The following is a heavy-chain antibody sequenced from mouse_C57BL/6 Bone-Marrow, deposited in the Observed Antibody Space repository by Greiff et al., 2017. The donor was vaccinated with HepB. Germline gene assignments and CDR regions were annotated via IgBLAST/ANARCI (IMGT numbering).Heavy chain of an antibody. Sequence: VQLQQSGAELARPGASVKMSCKASGYTFTSYTMHWVKQRPGQGLEWIGYINPSSGYTKYNQKFKDKATLTADKSSSTAYMQLSSLTSEDSAVYYCAGSTYDGYWGQGTLVTVSA. D-gene: IGHD2-3*01. CDR2: INPSSGYT. J-gene: IGHJ3*02. CDR1: GYTFTSYT. V-gene: IGHV1-4*01. CDR3: AGSTYDGY.